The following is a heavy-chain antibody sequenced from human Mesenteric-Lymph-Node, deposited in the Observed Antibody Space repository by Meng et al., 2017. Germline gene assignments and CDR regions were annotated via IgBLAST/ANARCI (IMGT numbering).Heavy chain of an antibody. CDR3: ARHHHSPTFDY. Sequence: QAQGSGPGLVKPSDTLSLTCTVSGGSISSSSYYWAWIRQPPGEGLEWIGSVVYSGTTYYTSSLKSRVSISVDTSKNQFSLKLSSVTAADTAVYYCARHHHSPTFDYWGQGTLVTVSS. D-gene: IGHD1-14*01. V-gene: IGHV4-39*01. CDR1: GGSISSSSYY. J-gene: IGHJ4*02. CDR2: VVYSGTT.